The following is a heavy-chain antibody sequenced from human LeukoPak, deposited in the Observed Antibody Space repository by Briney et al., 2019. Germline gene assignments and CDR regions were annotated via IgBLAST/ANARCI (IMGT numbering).Heavy chain of an antibody. CDR2: IRSKANSYAT. Sequence: PGGSLKLSCAASGFTFSGSAMHWVRQASGKGLEWVGRIRSKANSYATAYAASVKGRFTISRDDSKNTAYLQMNSLETEDTAVYYCTRQIGPYYFGYWGQGTLVTVSS. V-gene: IGHV3-73*01. J-gene: IGHJ4*02. CDR1: GFTFSGSA. CDR3: TRQIGPYYFGY.